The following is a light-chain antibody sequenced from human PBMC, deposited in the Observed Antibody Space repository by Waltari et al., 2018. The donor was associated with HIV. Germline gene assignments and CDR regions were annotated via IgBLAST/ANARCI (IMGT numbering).Light chain of an antibody. CDR3: LAWDSNLGGWV. CDR2: RND. Sequence: LTQPPSMSTVSGQTATVTRIGDNNNVDHQGAAWVQHRQGHPPKLRSHRNDNGTSGVSGRGSASRAGHTTFLTISGLQSEDEADYFRLAWDSNLGGWVFGGGTHLTV. J-gene: IGLJ3*02. CDR1: NNNVDHQG. V-gene: IGLV10-54*04.